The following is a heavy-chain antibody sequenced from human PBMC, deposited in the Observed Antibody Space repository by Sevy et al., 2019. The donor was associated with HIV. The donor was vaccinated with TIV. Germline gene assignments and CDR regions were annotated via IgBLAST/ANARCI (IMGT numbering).Heavy chain of an antibody. J-gene: IGHJ6*03. CDR2: INPNSGGT. Sequence: ASVKVSCKASGYTFTGYYMHWVRQAPGQGLEWMGWINPNSGGTNYAQKFQGRVTMTRDTSISTAYMELSRLRSDDTAVDYCSRVGPESGSYSYYYYYYMDVWGIGTTVTV. CDR1: GYTFTGYY. V-gene: IGHV1-2*02. CDR3: SRVGPESGSYSYYYYYYMDV. D-gene: IGHD3-3*01.